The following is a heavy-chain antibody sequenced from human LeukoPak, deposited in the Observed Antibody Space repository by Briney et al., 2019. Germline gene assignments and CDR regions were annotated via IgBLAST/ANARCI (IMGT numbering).Heavy chain of an antibody. CDR3: AKGPRVPAADYYFDS. J-gene: IGHJ4*02. CDR1: GFTFSSYA. Sequence: GGSLRLSCAASGFTFSSYAMSWVRQAPGKGLEWVSAISGSGGSTYYADSVKGRFTISRDNSKNTLYLQMHSLGAEDTAVYYCAKGPRVPAADYYFDSWGQGTLVTVSS. V-gene: IGHV3-23*01. D-gene: IGHD2-2*01. CDR2: ISGSGGST.